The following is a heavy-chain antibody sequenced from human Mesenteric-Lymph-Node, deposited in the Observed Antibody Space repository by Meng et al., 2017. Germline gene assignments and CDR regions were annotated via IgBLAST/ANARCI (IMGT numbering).Heavy chain of an antibody. V-gene: IGHV3-30*01. CDR2: ISSDVNRK. CDR3: AKDGGVGFTDFDY. J-gene: IGHJ4*02. Sequence: GESLKISCAASGFSFSNYAFHWVRQSAGKGLEWVAVISSDVNRKYYADFVKGRFTISRDTSKNTVSLQMDSLSAEDTAVYYCAKDGGVGFTDFDYWGQGTLVTVSS. D-gene: IGHD3-16*01. CDR1: GFSFSNYA.